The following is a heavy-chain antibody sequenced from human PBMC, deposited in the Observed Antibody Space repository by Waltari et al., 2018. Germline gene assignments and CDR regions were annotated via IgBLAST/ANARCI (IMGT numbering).Heavy chain of an antibody. CDR1: AFTFTNYA. D-gene: IGHD1-26*01. CDR3: AKGPSGSYYPGYFDL. CDR2: ISRSGGST. J-gene: IGHJ2*01. V-gene: IGHV3-23*01. Sequence: EVQLLESGGGLVQPGGSLRLSCAASAFTFTNYAMSWVRQAPGKGLEWVSAISRSGGSTDYADSVKGRFTISRDNSKNTLYLQLNGLRAEDTAVYYCAKGPSGSYYPGYFDLWGRGTLVTVSS.